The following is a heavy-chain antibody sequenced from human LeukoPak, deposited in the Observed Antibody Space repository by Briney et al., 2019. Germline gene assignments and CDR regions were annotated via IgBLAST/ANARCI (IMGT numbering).Heavy chain of an antibody. D-gene: IGHD6-19*01. Sequence: GGSLRLSCAASGFTFSSYWMTWVRQAPGKGLEWVANMKQDGSEKYYVDSVKGRFTISRDNAKNSLYLQMNSLRAEDTAVYYCARVPPYSSGWYSYYYYMDVWGKGTTVTVSS. CDR2: MKQDGSEK. CDR1: GFTFSSYW. V-gene: IGHV3-7*03. J-gene: IGHJ6*03. CDR3: ARVPPYSSGWYSYYYYMDV.